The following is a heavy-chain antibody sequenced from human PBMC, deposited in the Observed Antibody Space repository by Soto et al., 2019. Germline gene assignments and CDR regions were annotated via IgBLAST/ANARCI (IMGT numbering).Heavy chain of an antibody. CDR1: GGSISSGDYY. CDR3: ARDEGYCSSTSCYTGWFDP. Sequence: PSETLSLTCTVSGGSISSGDYYWSWIRQPPGKGLEWIGYIYYSGSTNYNPSLKSRVTISVDTSKNQFSLKLSSVTAADTAVYYCARDEGYCSSTSCYTGWFDPWGQGTLVTVSS. V-gene: IGHV4-61*08. D-gene: IGHD2-2*02. J-gene: IGHJ5*02. CDR2: IYYSGST.